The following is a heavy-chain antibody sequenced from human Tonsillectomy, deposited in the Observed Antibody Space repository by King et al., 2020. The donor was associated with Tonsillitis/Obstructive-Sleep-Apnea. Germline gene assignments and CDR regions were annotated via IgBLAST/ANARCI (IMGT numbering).Heavy chain of an antibody. Sequence: VQLVESGGGLVQPGGSLKLSCAASGFTFSGSAMHWVRQASGKGLEWVGRIRSKANTYATAYAASVKGRFTISRDDSKNTAYLQMNSLKTEDTAVYYCTRRISGTRGGGFDYWGQGTLVTVSS. V-gene: IGHV3-73*01. J-gene: IGHJ4*02. CDR1: GFTFSGSA. D-gene: IGHD1-7*01. CDR3: TRRISGTRGGGFDY. CDR2: IRSKANTYAT.